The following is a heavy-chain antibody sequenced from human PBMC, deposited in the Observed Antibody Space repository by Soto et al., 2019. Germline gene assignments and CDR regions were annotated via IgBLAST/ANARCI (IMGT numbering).Heavy chain of an antibody. CDR1: GYSFTSYA. J-gene: IGHJ3*02. D-gene: IGHD3-16*01. Sequence: QVQLVQSGAEVKKPGASVKLSCKASGYSFTSYALHWVRQAPGQRPEWMGWINAGSGNTKYSQKFQGRVTITRDTSANTAYMELSSLRSDDTAMYYCARYLNLVKDAFDIWGQGTMVTVSS. V-gene: IGHV1-3*01. CDR3: ARYLNLVKDAFDI. CDR2: INAGSGNT.